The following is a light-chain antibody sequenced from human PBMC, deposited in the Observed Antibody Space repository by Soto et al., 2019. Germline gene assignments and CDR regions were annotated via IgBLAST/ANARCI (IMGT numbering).Light chain of an antibody. CDR2: GAS. Sequence: EIVLTQSPGTLSLSPGERATLSCRASQSVTTSYLAWYQRKPGQAPRLLIYGASSRATGIPNRFSGSGSGTDFTLTISRLEPEACAVYYCQHYGSSPRFGQGTKVEIK. CDR1: QSVTTSY. V-gene: IGKV3-20*01. CDR3: QHYGSSPR. J-gene: IGKJ1*01.